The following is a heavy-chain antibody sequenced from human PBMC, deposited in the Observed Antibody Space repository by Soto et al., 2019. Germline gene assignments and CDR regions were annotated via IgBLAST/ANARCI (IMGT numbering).Heavy chain of an antibody. Sequence: EVQLVESGGGLVKPGGSLRLSCAASGFTFSSYSMNWVRQAPGKGLEWVSSISSSSSYIYYADSVKGRFTISRDNAKNSLYLQMNSLRAEDTAVYYCVRVQQGRYGSGTNWGQGTLVTVSS. V-gene: IGHV3-21*01. CDR2: ISSSSSYI. J-gene: IGHJ4*02. CDR3: VRVQQGRYGSGTN. CDR1: GFTFSSYS. D-gene: IGHD3-10*01.